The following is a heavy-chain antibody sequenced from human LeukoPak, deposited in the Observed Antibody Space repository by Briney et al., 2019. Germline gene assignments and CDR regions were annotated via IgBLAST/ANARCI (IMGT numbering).Heavy chain of an antibody. CDR1: GFTFSSYS. CDR2: IRSSSSDI. Sequence: GGTLRLSCAASGFTFSSYSMNWVRQAPGKGLEWVSFIRSSSSDIYYADSVKGRFTISRDNSKNTLYLQMNSLRAEDTAVYYCAKCPFSGSYYIFNYYGMDVWGQGTTVTVSS. D-gene: IGHD1-26*01. J-gene: IGHJ6*02. V-gene: IGHV3-21*01. CDR3: AKCPFSGSYYIFNYYGMDV.